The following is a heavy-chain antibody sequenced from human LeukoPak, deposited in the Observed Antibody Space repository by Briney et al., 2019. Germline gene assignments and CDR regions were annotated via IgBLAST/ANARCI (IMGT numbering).Heavy chain of an antibody. CDR2: IYYSGST. CDR1: GGSISSYY. CDR3: ARDSVLPNSYGYRGAFDI. V-gene: IGHV4-59*06. D-gene: IGHD5-18*01. Sequence: PSETLSLTCTVSGGSISSYYWSWIRQHPGKGLEWIGYIYYSGSTYYNPSLKSRVTISVDTSKNQFSLKLSSVTAADTAVYYCARDSVLPNSYGYRGAFDIWGQGTMVTVSS. J-gene: IGHJ3*02.